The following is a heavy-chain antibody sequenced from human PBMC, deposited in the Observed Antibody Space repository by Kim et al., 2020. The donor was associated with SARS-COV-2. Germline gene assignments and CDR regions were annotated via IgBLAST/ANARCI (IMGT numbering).Heavy chain of an antibody. J-gene: IGHJ4*02. D-gene: IGHD3-22*01. Sequence: ASVKVSCKASGYTFTGYYMHWVRQAPGQGLEWMGWINPNSGGTNYAQKFQGRVTMTRDTSISTAYMELSRLRSDDTAVYYCATGAPVEYYYDSSGYLWGQGTLVTVSS. V-gene: IGHV1-2*02. CDR3: ATGAPVEYYYDSSGYL. CDR2: INPNSGGT. CDR1: GYTFTGYY.